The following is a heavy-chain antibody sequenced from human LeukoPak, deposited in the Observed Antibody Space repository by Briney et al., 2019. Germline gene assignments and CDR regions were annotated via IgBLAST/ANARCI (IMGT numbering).Heavy chain of an antibody. CDR2: IYYSGST. V-gene: IGHV4-39*01. J-gene: IGHJ4*02. CDR1: GGSISSSSYY. D-gene: IGHD6-13*01. CDR3: ARIAAADGTVHY. Sequence: SETLSLTCTVSGGSISSSSYYWGWIRQPPGKGLEWIVSIYYSGSTYYNPSLKSRVTISVDTSKNQFSLKLSSVTAADTAVYYCARIAAADGTVHYWGQGTLVTVSS.